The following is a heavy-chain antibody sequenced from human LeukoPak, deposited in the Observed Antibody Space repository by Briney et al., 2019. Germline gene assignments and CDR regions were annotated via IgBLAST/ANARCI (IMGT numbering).Heavy chain of an antibody. CDR1: GYTFTTYD. Sequence: ASVKVSCKASGYTFTTYDINRVRQATGQGLEWMGWMDPNSGNTGYAQKFQGRVTMTRNTSIRTAYMELSSLRSEDTAVYYCARTYYYDSADFRTLYGMDVWGQGTTVTVSS. CDR2: MDPNSGNT. J-gene: IGHJ6*02. V-gene: IGHV1-8*01. D-gene: IGHD3-22*01. CDR3: ARTYYYDSADFRTLYGMDV.